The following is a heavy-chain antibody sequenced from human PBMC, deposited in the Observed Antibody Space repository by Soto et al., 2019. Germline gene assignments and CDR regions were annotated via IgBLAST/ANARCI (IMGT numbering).Heavy chain of an antibody. J-gene: IGHJ3*02. CDR1: GGSISSYY. V-gene: IGHV4-59*08. Sequence: QVQLQESGPGLVKPSETLSLTCTGSGGSISSYYWSWIRQPPGKGLEWIGYIYYSGSTNYNPSLKSRVTISVDTSKNQFSLKLSSVTAADTAVYYCARRYGGAFDIWGQGTMVTVSS. CDR2: IYYSGST. CDR3: ARRYGGAFDI. D-gene: IGHD3-10*01.